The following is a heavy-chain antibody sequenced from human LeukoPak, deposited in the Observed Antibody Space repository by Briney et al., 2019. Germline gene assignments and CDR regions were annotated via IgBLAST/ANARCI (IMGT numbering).Heavy chain of an antibody. CDR2: ISPSGGVT. Sequence: GGSLRLSCATSGFTFSSYAMSWVRQAPGKGLEWVSTISPSGGVTFYSDSVRGRFTISRDYSKDTLFLQMNSLRAEDTAVYYCAPNLYGSGSYYKSWGQGTLVTVSS. CDR3: APNLYGSGSYYKS. D-gene: IGHD3-10*01. J-gene: IGHJ5*02. CDR1: GFTFSSYA. V-gene: IGHV3-23*01.